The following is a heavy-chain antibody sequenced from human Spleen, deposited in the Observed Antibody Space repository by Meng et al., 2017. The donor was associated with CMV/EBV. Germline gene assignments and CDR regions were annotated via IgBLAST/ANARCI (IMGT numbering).Heavy chain of an antibody. CDR3: AKGCGGSPNCFIIDS. V-gene: IGHV3-30*18. J-gene: IGHJ4*02. Sequence: SGFTFSSHGMHWVRQAPGKGLEWLAVISSHGDNKYYGESVRGRFSISRDNSKNTMYLQLGSLRPEDTALYYCAKGCGGSPNCFIIDSWGQGALVTVSS. CDR2: ISSHGDNK. CDR1: GFTFSSHG. D-gene: IGHD2-21*01.